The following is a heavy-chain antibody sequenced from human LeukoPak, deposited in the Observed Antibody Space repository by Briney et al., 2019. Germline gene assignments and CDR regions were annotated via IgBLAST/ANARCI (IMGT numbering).Heavy chain of an antibody. CDR1: GGSFSGYY. D-gene: IGHD3-16*01. CDR2: INNSGSI. Sequence: ETLSLTCAVYGGSFSGYYWNWIRQPPGKGLEWIGEINNSGSINYNPSLKSRVTISVDTSKNQFSLKLSSVTAADTAVYYCARDGLRRRMMIAFGGGGQFDYWGQGTLVTVSS. V-gene: IGHV4-34*01. CDR3: ARDGLRRRMMIAFGGGGQFDY. J-gene: IGHJ4*02.